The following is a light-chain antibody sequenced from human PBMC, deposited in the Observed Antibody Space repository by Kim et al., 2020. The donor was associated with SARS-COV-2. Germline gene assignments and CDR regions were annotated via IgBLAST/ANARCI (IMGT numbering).Light chain of an antibody. CDR2: EVT. V-gene: IGLV2-14*01. Sequence: SITISCTGTSSDIGGYNYVSWYQQHPGKAPKLIIYEVTYRPSGVSNRFSGSKSGNTASLTISGLQGEDEADYYCSSYTSGTTPYVFGTGTKVTVL. CDR1: SSDIGGYNY. CDR3: SSYTSGTTPYV. J-gene: IGLJ1*01.